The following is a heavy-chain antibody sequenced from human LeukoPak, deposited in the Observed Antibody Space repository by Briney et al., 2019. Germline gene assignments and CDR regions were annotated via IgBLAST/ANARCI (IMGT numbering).Heavy chain of an antibody. Sequence: PSETLSLTCAVYGGSFSGYYWSWIRQPPGKGLEWIGEINHSGSTNYNPSLESRVTISVDTSKNQFSLKLSSVTAADTAVYYCARGRGFWSGYHYSLNYFDYWGQGTLVTVSS. J-gene: IGHJ4*02. CDR3: ARGRGFWSGYHYSLNYFDY. D-gene: IGHD3-3*01. CDR2: INHSGST. V-gene: IGHV4-34*01. CDR1: GGSFSGYY.